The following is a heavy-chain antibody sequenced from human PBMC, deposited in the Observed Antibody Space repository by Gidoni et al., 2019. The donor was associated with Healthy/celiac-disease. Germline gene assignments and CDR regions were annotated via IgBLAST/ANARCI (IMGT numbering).Heavy chain of an antibody. J-gene: IGHJ5*02. CDR2: ISSSGSTI. V-gene: IGHV3-48*03. CDR3: ARDFGAGVTDWFDP. Sequence: EVQLVESGGGLVQPGGSLRRSCAASGFTFSSYEMNWVRQAPGKGLEWVSYISSSGSTIYYADSVKGRFTISRDNAKNSLYLQMNSLRAEDTAVYYCARDFGAGVTDWFDPWGQGTLVTVSS. D-gene: IGHD3-10*01. CDR1: GFTFSSYE.